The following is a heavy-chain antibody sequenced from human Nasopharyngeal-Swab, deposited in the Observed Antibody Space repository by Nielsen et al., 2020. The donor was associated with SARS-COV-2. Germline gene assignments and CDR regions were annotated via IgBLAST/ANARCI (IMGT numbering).Heavy chain of an antibody. Sequence: RQAPAKGLEWIGEINHSGSTNYNPSLKSRVTISVDTSKNQFSLKLSSVTAADTAVYYCARRRGYSGYAYLDYRGQGTLVTVSS. V-gene: IGHV4-34*01. CDR3: ARRRGYSGYAYLDY. D-gene: IGHD5-12*01. J-gene: IGHJ4*02. CDR2: INHSGST.